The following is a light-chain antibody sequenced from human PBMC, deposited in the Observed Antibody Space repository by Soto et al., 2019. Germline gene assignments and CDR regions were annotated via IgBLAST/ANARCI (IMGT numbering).Light chain of an antibody. V-gene: IGKV3D-20*02. CDR1: QSVSSNY. CDR3: QQRNDWVT. Sequence: ESVLTQSPGTLSLSPGERATLSCRASQSVSSNYLAWYQQKPGQAPRLLIHDASKRATGVPARFSGSGFGTDFTLTTSSLEPEDSGVYYCQQRNDWVTFGGGTKVDIK. CDR2: DAS. J-gene: IGKJ4*01.